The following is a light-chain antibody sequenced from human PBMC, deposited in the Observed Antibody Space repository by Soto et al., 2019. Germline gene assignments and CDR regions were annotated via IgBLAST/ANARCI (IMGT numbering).Light chain of an antibody. CDR3: QQRSNWPPIT. V-gene: IGKV3-11*01. Sequence: ELVFTQSPATLSVSPGERATLSCRASQSVSTYLAWYQQKPGQAPRLLIYDASNRATGIPARFSGNGSGTDFTLIISSLEPEDFAVYYCQQRSNWPPITFGQGTRLEIK. CDR1: QSVSTY. CDR2: DAS. J-gene: IGKJ5*01.